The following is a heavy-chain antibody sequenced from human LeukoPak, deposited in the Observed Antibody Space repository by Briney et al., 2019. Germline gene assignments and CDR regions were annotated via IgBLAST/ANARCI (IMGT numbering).Heavy chain of an antibody. J-gene: IGHJ3*02. CDR2: ISYDGSNK. CDR1: GFTFSSYG. CDR3: AKARGYTTQNAFDI. Sequence: GRSLRLSCAASGFTFSSYGTHWVRQAPGKGLEWVAVISYDGSNKYYADSVKGRFTISRDNSKNTLYLQMNSLRAEDTAVYYCAKARGYTTQNAFDIWGQGTMVTVSS. V-gene: IGHV3-30*18. D-gene: IGHD2/OR15-2a*01.